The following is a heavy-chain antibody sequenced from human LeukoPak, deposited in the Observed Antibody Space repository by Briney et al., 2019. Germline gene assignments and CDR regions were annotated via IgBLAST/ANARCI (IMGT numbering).Heavy chain of an antibody. CDR1: GDIVSSNSAA. V-gene: IGHV6-1*01. Sequence: SQTLSLTCAISGDIVSSNSAAWNWIRQSPSRGLEWLGRTYYRSKWYYDYAVAVKSRISINPDTSKNQSSLQLSSVTPEDTAVYYCARDPVGGSTIFDYWGQGTLVTVSS. D-gene: IGHD1-26*01. CDR3: ARDPVGGSTIFDY. J-gene: IGHJ4*02. CDR2: TYYRSKWYY.